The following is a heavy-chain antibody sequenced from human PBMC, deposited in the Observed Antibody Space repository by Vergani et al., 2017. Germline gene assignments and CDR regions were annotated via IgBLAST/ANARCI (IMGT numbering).Heavy chain of an antibody. CDR1: GFTFSSHG. D-gene: IGHD2-2*01. V-gene: IGHV3-33*01. CDR3: TRVFDPSDFNGGDSSSWYDNYYYGMDV. CDR2: IWYDGSNK. J-gene: IGHJ6*02. Sequence: QVQLVESEGGVVQPGRSLTLSCVASGFTFSSHGMHWVRQAPGKGLEWVAVIWYDGSNKYYGDSVKGRFTISRDNSKNSLSLQMNSLRAEDTAVYYCTRVFDPSDFNGGDSSSWYDNYYYGMDVWGQGTTVTVSS.